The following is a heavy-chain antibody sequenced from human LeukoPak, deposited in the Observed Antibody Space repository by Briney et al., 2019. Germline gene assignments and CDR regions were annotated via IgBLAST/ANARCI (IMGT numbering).Heavy chain of an antibody. CDR1: GFTFSSYS. D-gene: IGHD4-23*01. CDR2: INTDGSTT. V-gene: IGHV3-74*01. Sequence: PGGSLRLSCAASGFTFSSYSMNWVRQAPGKGLEWVSRINTDGSTTYYADSVKGRFTISRDNAKNTLYLQMTSLSAEDTAVYYCARDHYGGNSDYWGQGTLVTVSS. CDR3: ARDHYGGNSDY. J-gene: IGHJ4*02.